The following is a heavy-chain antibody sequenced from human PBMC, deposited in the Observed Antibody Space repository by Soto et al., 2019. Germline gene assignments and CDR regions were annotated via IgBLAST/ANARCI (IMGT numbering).Heavy chain of an antibody. Sequence: SETLSLTCAVYGESFSGYYWSWIRQPPGKGLEWIGEINHSGSTNYNPSLKSRVTISVDTSKNQFSLKLSSVTAADTAVYYCARARTRGALHYWGQGTLVTVS. CDR1: GESFSGYY. CDR3: ARARTRGALHY. CDR2: INHSGST. V-gene: IGHV4-34*01. J-gene: IGHJ4*02.